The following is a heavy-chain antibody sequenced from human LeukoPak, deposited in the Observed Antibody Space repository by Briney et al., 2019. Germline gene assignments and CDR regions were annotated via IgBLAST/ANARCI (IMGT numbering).Heavy chain of an antibody. CDR3: AKSSRYGTGWYGKIDY. J-gene: IGHJ4*02. V-gene: IGHV3-33*06. CDR1: GFSFSSYG. CDR2: IWYDGSKK. D-gene: IGHD6-19*01. Sequence: PGGSLRLSCAASGFSFSSYGMHWVRQAPGKGLEWVAVIWYDGSKKYYADSVKGRFIISRDNSRNTLYLQMDSLRADDTAVYYCAKSSRYGTGWYGKIDYWGQGTLVTVSS.